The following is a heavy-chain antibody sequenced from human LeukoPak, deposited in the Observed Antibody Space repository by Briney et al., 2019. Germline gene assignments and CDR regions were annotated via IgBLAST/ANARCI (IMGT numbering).Heavy chain of an antibody. J-gene: IGHJ6*02. CDR1: GFTFSSYA. V-gene: IGHV3-23*01. Sequence: PGGSLRLSCAASGFTFSSYAMRWVRQAPGKGLEWVSAITGSGGSTYYADSVKGRFTISRDNSKNTLYLQMNSLRAEDTAVYYCARTYYDFWSGYYSRYYYYGMDVWGQGTTVTVSS. CDR2: ITGSGGST. D-gene: IGHD3-3*01. CDR3: ARTYYDFWSGYYSRYYYYGMDV.